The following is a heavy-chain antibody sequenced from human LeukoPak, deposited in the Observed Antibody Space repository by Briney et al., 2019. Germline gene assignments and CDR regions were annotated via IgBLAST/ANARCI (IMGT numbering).Heavy chain of an antibody. V-gene: IGHV1-2*02. CDR1: GYTFTGYY. D-gene: IGHD2-2*01. J-gene: IGHJ5*02. CDR3: ARDGNIVVVPAATWFDP. CDR2: INPISGGT. Sequence: GASVKVSCKASGYTFTGYYMHWVRQAPGQGLEWMGWINPISGGTNYAQKFQGRVTMTRDTSISTAYMELSRLRSDDTAVYYCARDGNIVVVPAATWFDPWGQGTLVTVSS.